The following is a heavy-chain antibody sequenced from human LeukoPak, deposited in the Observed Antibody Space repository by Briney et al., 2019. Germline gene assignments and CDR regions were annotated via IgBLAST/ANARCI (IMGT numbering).Heavy chain of an antibody. CDR3: ARVVRYYYGSGIAYYGMDV. CDR1: GFTFSSYS. CDR2: INIGSNSI. J-gene: IGHJ6*02. V-gene: IGHV3-48*04. D-gene: IGHD3-10*01. Sequence: PGGSLRLSCAASGFTFSSYSMNWVRQAPGKGLEWISYINIGSNSIFYADSVKGRFTISRDNTKNTLYLQMNSLRAEDTAVYYCARVVRYYYGSGIAYYGMDVWGQGTTVTVSS.